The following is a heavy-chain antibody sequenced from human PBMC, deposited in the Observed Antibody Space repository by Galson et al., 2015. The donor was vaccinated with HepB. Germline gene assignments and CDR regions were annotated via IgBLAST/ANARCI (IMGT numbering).Heavy chain of an antibody. CDR1: GDSFKGHY. Sequence: ETLSLTCAVSGDSFKGHYCTWFRQSPGRGLEWIGEINLSGVTNFNPSLRSRVSMSVDTSKNQVFLTVTSVTAADTAVYFCARGVDFWGQGTLVIVSS. CDR3: ARGVDF. CDR2: INLSGVT. V-gene: IGHV4-34*01. J-gene: IGHJ4*02.